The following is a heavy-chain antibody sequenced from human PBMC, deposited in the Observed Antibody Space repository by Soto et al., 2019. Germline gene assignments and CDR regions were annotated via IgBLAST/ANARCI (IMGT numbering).Heavy chain of an antibody. J-gene: IGHJ4*02. CDR3: ARVTTMGGY. V-gene: IGHV3-7*01. D-gene: IGHD4-17*01. CDR1: GFRFRDYW. Sequence: EVQLVESGGGLVQPGGSLRLSCAASGFRFRDYWMYWVRQTPGKGLEWVANIKQDGSEKYYVDSVKGRFTISRDNARNSLFLQMDGLRAEDTAVYFCARVTTMGGYCGQGTLVTVSS. CDR2: IKQDGSEK.